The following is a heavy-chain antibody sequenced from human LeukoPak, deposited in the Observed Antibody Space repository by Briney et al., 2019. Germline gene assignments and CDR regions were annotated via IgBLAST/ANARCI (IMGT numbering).Heavy chain of an antibody. CDR2: ISYDGSNI. CDR3: AREDYGAHYFDY. CDR1: GFTLRNYA. Sequence: GGSLRLSCAASGFTLRNYAMHWVRQAPGKGLEWVAVISYDGSNIHYADSVKGRFTISRDNSKNTLYLQMNSPRAEDTAVYYCAREDYGAHYFDYWGQGTLVTVSS. D-gene: IGHD4-17*01. V-gene: IGHV3-30-3*01. J-gene: IGHJ4*02.